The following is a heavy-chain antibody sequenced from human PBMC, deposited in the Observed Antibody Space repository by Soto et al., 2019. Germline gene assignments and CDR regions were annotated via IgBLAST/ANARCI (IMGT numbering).Heavy chain of an antibody. V-gene: IGHV3-33*01. J-gene: IGHJ4*02. Sequence: QVQLVESGVGVVKPGRSLKLSCVASGFTFSSYGMHWVRKAPGKGLEWVALIWHDGSDKYYGDSVKGRFTISRDNSKNTLYLQMNTLRADDTAVEYCAYGNLSYYFDYWGQGTLVTVSS. CDR1: GFTFSSYG. CDR3: AYGNLSYYFDY. D-gene: IGHD3-10*01. CDR2: IWHDGSDK.